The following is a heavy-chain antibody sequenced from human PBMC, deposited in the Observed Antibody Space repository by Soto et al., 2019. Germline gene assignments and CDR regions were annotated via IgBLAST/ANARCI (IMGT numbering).Heavy chain of an antibody. J-gene: IGHJ4*02. D-gene: IGHD4-17*01. Sequence: QVQLVQSGAEGKKPGASVKVSCKASGYTFTGYYMHWVRQAPGQGLEWMGWINPNSGGTNYAQKFQGRVTMTRDTSISTAYMELSRLRSDDTAVYYCARDRVVTTVTTPFDYWGQGTLVTVSS. V-gene: IGHV1-2*02. CDR1: GYTFTGYY. CDR2: INPNSGGT. CDR3: ARDRVVTTVTTPFDY.